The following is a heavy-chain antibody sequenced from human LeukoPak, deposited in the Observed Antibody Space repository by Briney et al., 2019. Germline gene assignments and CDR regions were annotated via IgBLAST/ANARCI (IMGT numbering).Heavy chain of an antibody. CDR1: GYTFTSYY. D-gene: IGHD3-22*01. Sequence: ASVKVSCKASGYTFTSYYMHWVRQAPGQGLEWMGIINPSDGSTSYAQKFQGRVTMTRDMSTSTVYMELSSLRSEDTAVYYCAREGEYYDSSGYPTDAFDIWGQGTMVTVSS. CDR2: INPSDGST. V-gene: IGHV1-46*01. CDR3: AREGEYYDSSGYPTDAFDI. J-gene: IGHJ3*02.